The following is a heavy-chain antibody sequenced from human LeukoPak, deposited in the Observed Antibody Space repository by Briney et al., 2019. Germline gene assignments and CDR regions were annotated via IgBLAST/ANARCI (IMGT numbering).Heavy chain of an antibody. V-gene: IGHV3-74*01. Sequence: PGGSLRLSCAASGFSFSNVWMHWVRQVPVKGLVWVSRIYSDGSTTTYADSVKGRFTISSDNAKNTLYLQMNSLRPEDTAVYYCARVRSGASFDYWGQGTLVTVSS. CDR2: IYSDGSTT. D-gene: IGHD3-10*01. J-gene: IGHJ4*02. CDR3: ARVRSGASFDY. CDR1: GFSFSNVW.